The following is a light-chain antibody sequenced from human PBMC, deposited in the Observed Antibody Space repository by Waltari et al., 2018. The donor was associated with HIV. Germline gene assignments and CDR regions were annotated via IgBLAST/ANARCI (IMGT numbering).Light chain of an antibody. V-gene: IGLV3-19*01. CDR2: GKN. CDR3: NSRDSSGNQVV. CDR1: SLRSYY. Sequence: SSELTQDPAVSVALGQTVRITCQGDSLRSYYASWYQQKPGQAPVLVIFGKNDRPSGIPDRFSGSDSGNTASLTITGAQAEEEADYYCNSRDSSGNQVVFGGGTKLTVL. J-gene: IGLJ2*01.